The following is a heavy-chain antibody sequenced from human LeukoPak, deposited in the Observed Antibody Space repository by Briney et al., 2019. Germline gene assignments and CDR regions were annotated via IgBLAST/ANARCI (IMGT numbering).Heavy chain of an antibody. D-gene: IGHD4-11*01. J-gene: IGHJ4*02. CDR2: SRSKAAGYTT. Sequence: PGGSLRLSCAASGFTFSDHYMDWVRLAPRMGLEWVARSRSKAAGYTTEYGTSVRGRLTISRDVSKNSLYLQMNSLKIEDTAVYYCVRGYSGFDSWGQGTLVTVSS. V-gene: IGHV3-72*01. CDR3: VRGYSGFDS. CDR1: GFTFSDHY.